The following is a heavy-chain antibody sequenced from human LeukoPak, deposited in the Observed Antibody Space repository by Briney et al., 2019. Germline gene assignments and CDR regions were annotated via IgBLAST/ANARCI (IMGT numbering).Heavy chain of an antibody. CDR1: GFTFSSYG. J-gene: IGHJ2*01. V-gene: IGHV3-33*01. CDR3: ARDRSMSGWYIDL. Sequence: GGSLRLSCAASGFTFSSYGMHWVRQAPGKGLEWVAVIWYDGSNKYYPDSVQGRFTISRDNSKNTLYLQVDSLRAKDTAVYYCARDRSMSGWYIDLWGRGTLVTVSS. CDR2: IWYDGSNK. D-gene: IGHD2/OR15-2a*01.